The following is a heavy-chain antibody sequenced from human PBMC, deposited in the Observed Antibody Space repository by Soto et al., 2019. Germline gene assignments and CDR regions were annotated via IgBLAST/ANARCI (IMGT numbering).Heavy chain of an antibody. CDR2: ISGSGGST. J-gene: IGHJ1*01. V-gene: IGHV3-23*01. CDR1: GFSFRIYA. CDR3: AVKWELLFQH. Sequence: GGSLRLSCAASGFSFRIYAMSWVRQAPGKGLEWVSAISGSGGSTYYADSVKGRFTISRDNSKNTLYLQMNSLRAEDTAVYYCAVKWELLFQHWGQGTLVTVSS. D-gene: IGHD1-26*01.